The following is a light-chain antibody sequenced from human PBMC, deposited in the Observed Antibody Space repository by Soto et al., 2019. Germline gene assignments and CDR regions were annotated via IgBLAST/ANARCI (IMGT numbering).Light chain of an antibody. Sequence: QSVLTQPPSASGAPGQRVTISCSGSSSNIGSNYVYWYQQLPGTAPKLLIYRNNQRRSGVPDRFSGSKSGTSVALAISGLRSEDEGNYYCAAWDDSLSGVLVGGGTKVTVL. CDR2: RNN. CDR1: SSNIGSNY. V-gene: IGLV1-47*01. J-gene: IGLJ2*01. CDR3: AAWDDSLSGVL.